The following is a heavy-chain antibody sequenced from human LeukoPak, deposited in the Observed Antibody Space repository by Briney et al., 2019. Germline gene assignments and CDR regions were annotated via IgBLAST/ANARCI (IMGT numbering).Heavy chain of an antibody. CDR3: ARVRARDYYDSSGYYFWFDP. CDR1: GGSISSYY. Sequence: SETLSLTCTVSGGSISSYYWSWIRQPPGKGLEWIGYIYYSGSTNYNPSLKSRFTISVDTSKNQFSLKLSSVTAADTAVYYCARVRARDYYDSSGYYFWFDPWGQGTLVTVSS. J-gene: IGHJ5*02. CDR2: IYYSGST. D-gene: IGHD3-22*01. V-gene: IGHV4-59*01.